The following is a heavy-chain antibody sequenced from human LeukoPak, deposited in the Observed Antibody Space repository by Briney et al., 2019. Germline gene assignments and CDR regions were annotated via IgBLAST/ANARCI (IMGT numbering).Heavy chain of an antibody. Sequence: GGSLRLSCAASGFTFSSYGMHWVRQAPGKGLEWVAVISYDGSNKYYADSVKGRFTISRDNSKNTLYLQMNSLRAEDTAVYYCAKGGYCSGGSCYGIDPWGQGTLVTVSS. CDR2: ISYDGSNK. V-gene: IGHV3-30*18. CDR3: AKGGYCSGGSCYGIDP. D-gene: IGHD2-15*01. CDR1: GFTFSSYG. J-gene: IGHJ5*02.